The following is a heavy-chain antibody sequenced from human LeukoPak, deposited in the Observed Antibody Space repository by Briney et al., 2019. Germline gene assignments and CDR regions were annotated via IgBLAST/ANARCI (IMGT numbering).Heavy chain of an antibody. D-gene: IGHD5-24*01. V-gene: IGHV5-51*07. CDR1: GYIFTSYW. CDR2: IYPGDSDN. Sequence: GASLQISCKGSGYIFTSYWIGWVHPLPGKGLEWMGIIYPGDSDNRYSPSFHGQVTISANKSISTSYLQWSSLKASDTAMYYCAKSEMATTFNWFDTWGQGTLVTVSS. CDR3: AKSEMATTFNWFDT. J-gene: IGHJ5*02.